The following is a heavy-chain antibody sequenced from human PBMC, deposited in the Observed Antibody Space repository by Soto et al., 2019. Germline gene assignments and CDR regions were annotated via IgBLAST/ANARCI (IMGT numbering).Heavy chain of an antibody. V-gene: IGHV3-11*06. CDR3: ARDKGASTTATPNWFDP. D-gene: IGHD2-15*01. Sequence: RFTISRDNAKNSLYLQMNSLRAEDTAVYYCARDKGASTTATPNWFDPWGQGTLVTVSS. J-gene: IGHJ5*02.